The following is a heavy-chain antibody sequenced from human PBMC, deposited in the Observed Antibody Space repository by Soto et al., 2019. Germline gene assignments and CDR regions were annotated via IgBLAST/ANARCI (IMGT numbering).Heavy chain of an antibody. CDR1: GDSFTSYW. CDR3: ARRPDYYYYYMDV. J-gene: IGHJ6*03. V-gene: IGHV5-51*01. CDR2: IYPGDSDT. Sequence: PGESLKISCRGAGDSFTSYWIGWVRQMPGKGLEWMGIIYPGDSDTRYSPSFQGQVTISADKSISTAYLQWSSLKASDTAMYYCARRPDYYYYYMDVWGKGTTVTVSS.